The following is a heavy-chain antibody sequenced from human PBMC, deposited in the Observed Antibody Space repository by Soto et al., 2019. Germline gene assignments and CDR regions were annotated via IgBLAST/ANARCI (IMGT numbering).Heavy chain of an antibody. V-gene: IGHV3-7*04. CDR3: LRVSGWNFDY. CDR1: GFTFSNHW. Sequence: GGSLRLSCEAPGFTFSNHWMSWVRQAPGKGLEWVASVHENENVKKYVNSVNGRFTISRDNAKNSLYLQMNSLRAEDTAVYYYLRVSGWNFDYWGQGTPVTVSS. D-gene: IGHD6-19*01. J-gene: IGHJ4*02. CDR2: VHENENVK.